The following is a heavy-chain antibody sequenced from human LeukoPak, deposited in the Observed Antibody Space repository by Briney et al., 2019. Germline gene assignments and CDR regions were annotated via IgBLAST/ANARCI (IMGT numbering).Heavy chain of an antibody. CDR1: GGTFSSYA. J-gene: IGHJ4*02. CDR2: IIPIFGTA. D-gene: IGHD6-13*01. V-gene: IGHV1-69*05. CDR3: ARVLGGSSSWYFPPAPPDY. Sequence: SVKVSCKASGGTFSSYAISWVRQAPGQGLEWMGGIIPIFGTANCAQKFQGRVTITTDESTSTAYMELSSLRSEDTAVYYCARVLGGSSSWYFPPAPPDYWGQGTLVTVSS.